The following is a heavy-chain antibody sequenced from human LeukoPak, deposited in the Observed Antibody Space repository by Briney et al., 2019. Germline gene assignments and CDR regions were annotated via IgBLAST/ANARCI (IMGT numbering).Heavy chain of an antibody. CDR2: IIPILGIA. V-gene: IGHV1-69*02. J-gene: IGHJ4*02. Sequence: SVKVSCKASGGTFSSYTISWVRQAPGQGLEWMGRIIPILGIANYAQKFQGRVTMTEDTSTDTAYMELSSLRSEDTAVYYCATAVPGEMATIGIFDYWGQGTLVTVSS. D-gene: IGHD5-24*01. CDR1: GGTFSSYT. CDR3: ATAVPGEMATIGIFDY.